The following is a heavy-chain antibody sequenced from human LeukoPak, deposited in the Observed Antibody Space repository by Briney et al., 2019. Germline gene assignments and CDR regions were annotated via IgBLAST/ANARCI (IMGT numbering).Heavy chain of an antibody. D-gene: IGHD4-17*01. CDR2: IYESGT. V-gene: IGHV4-38-2*02. J-gene: IGHJ5*02. CDR1: GYSISRGYF. Sequence: SETLSLNCSVSGYSISRGYFWGWIRQTPVKGLEWIATIYESGTYYSPSLKSRLTISMDTSKNQFSLKLSSVTAADTAVYYCARGDYGDYYDNWFDPWGQGTLVTVSS. CDR3: ARGDYGDYYDNWFDP.